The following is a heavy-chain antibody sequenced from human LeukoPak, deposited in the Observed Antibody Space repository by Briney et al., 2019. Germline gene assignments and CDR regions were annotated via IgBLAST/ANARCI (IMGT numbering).Heavy chain of an antibody. CDR3: ARGPGSSWYPPLDY. V-gene: IGHV4-34*01. J-gene: IGHJ4*02. CDR2: INHSGST. CDR1: GGSFSGYY. Sequence: SETLSLTCAVYGGSFSGYYWSWIRQPPGKGLEWIGEINHSGSTNYNPSLKSRVTISVDTSKNQFSLKLSSVTAADTAVYYCARGPGSSWYPPLDYWGQGTLVTVSS. D-gene: IGHD6-13*01.